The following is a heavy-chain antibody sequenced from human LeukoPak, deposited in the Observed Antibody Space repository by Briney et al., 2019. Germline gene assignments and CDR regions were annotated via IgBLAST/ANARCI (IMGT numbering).Heavy chain of an antibody. CDR2: IRQDGGDK. J-gene: IGHJ3*02. Sequence: PGGSLRLSCATSGFSFSSHWMSWVRQASGKGLEWVANIRQDGGDKYYVDSVKGRFTISRDNAKNSLYLQMNSLRVEDTAVYYCARDLPIPYRAIDIWGQGTMVTVSS. CDR3: ARDLPIPYRAIDI. D-gene: IGHD3-16*02. V-gene: IGHV3-7*04. CDR1: GFSFSSHW.